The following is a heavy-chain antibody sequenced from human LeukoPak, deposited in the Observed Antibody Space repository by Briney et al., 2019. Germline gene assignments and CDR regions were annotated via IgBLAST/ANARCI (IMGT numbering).Heavy chain of an antibody. D-gene: IGHD1-1*01. Sequence: SETLSLTCAVYGGSFSTYDWRWIRQSPGKGLEWIAEINHRGDTNYNPSVKSRVTISVDTSTNQFSLKVRSLTAADTAVYYCARGPTISETGYFDYWGQGTLVTVSS. CDR1: GGSFSTYD. CDR3: ARGPTISETGYFDY. CDR2: INHRGDT. J-gene: IGHJ4*03. V-gene: IGHV4-34*01.